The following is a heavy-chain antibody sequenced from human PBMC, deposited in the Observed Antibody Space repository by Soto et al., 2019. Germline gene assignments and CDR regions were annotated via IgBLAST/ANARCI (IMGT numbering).Heavy chain of an antibody. CDR3: ARHYYDILTGPPFDP. V-gene: IGHV4-30-4*01. D-gene: IGHD3-9*01. CDR1: GGSISSGDYY. CDR2: IYYSGST. J-gene: IGHJ5*02. Sequence: QVQLQESGPGLVKPSQTLSLTCTVSGGSISSGDYYWSWIRQPPGKGLEWIGYIYYSGSTYYNPSLKSRVTISVDPSKNQFPLKLSSVTAADTAVYYCARHYYDILTGPPFDPWGQGTLVTVSS.